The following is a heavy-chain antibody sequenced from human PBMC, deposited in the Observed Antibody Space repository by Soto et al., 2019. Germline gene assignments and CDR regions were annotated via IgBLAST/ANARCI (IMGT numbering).Heavy chain of an antibody. CDR1: GFTFSSYA. CDR3: ASIVATIKEWLFDY. CDR2: ISYEGGNK. J-gene: IGHJ4*02. Sequence: PGGSLRLSCEASGFTFSSYAMHWVRQAPGKGLGGLAVISYEGGNKYYADAVKGQFTISRDNPKNSLYLQLNSLRAEDTAVYYCASIVATIKEWLFDYWGQGTLVTVSS. V-gene: IGHV3-30-3*01. D-gene: IGHD5-12*01.